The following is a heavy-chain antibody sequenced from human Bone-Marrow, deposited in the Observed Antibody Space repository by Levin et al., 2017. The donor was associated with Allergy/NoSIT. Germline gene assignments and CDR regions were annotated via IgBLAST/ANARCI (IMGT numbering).Heavy chain of an antibody. CDR1: GFTFSSYW. V-gene: IGHV3-7*01. D-gene: IGHD4-17*01. J-gene: IGHJ4*02. CDR3: ARAYGVHDF. CDR2: IKEDGSDK. Sequence: LSLTCAASGFTFSSYWMTWIRQAPGKGLEWVANIKEDGSDKNYVDSVKGRYIISRDNAKNSLYLQMNSLRAEDTAVYYCARAYGVHDFCGQGTLVTVSS.